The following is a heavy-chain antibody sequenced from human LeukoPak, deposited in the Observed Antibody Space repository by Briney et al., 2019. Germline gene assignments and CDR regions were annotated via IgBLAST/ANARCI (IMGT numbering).Heavy chain of an antibody. CDR3: ARGGSGSYYLGY. V-gene: IGHV4-39*01. CDR1: GGSISSSSYY. Sequence: SETLSLTCTVSGGSISSSSYYWGWIRQPPGKGLEWIGSIYYSGSTYYNPSLKSRVTISVDTSKNQFSLKLSSVTAADTAVYYCARGGSGSYYLGYWGQGTLVTVSS. J-gene: IGHJ4*02. CDR2: IYYSGST. D-gene: IGHD3-10*01.